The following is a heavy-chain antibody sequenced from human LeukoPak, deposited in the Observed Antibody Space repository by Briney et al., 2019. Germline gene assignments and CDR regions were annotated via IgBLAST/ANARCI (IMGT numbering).Heavy chain of an antibody. V-gene: IGHV3-21*01. Sequence: GGSLRLSCAASGFTFSSYSMNWVRQAPGKGLEWVSSISSSGSYIYYADSVKGRFTISRDNAKNSLYLQVNSLRAEDTAVYYCARALTAASDYWGQGTLVTVSS. CDR3: ARALTAASDY. CDR1: GFTFSSYS. D-gene: IGHD2-2*01. CDR2: ISSSGSYI. J-gene: IGHJ4*02.